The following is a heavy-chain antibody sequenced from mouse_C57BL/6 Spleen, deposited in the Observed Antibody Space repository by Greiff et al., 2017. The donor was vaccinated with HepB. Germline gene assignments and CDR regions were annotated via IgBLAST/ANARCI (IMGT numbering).Heavy chain of an antibody. D-gene: IGHD1-1*01. V-gene: IGHV1-7*01. J-gene: IGHJ2*01. Sequence: QVQLQQSGAELAKPGASVKLSCKASGYTFTSYWMHWVKQRPGQGLEWIGYINPSSGYNKYNQKFKDKATLTADKASSTAYMQLSSLTYENSAVYYCAKGIFITTVVADYWGQGTTLTVSS. CDR1: GYTFTSYW. CDR3: AKGIFITTVVADY. CDR2: INPSSGYN.